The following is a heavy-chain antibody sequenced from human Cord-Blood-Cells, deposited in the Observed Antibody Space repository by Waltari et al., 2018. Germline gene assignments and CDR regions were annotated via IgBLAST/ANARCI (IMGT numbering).Heavy chain of an antibody. CDR2: INAGNGNT. J-gene: IGHJ4*02. Sequence: QVQLVQSGAAVKKPGASVTVSCMASVYTFTSYAMHLVRQAPGQRLEWMGWINAGNGNTKYSQKFQGRVTITRDTSASTAYMELSSLRSEDTAVYYCARDRIQYGSGIIFDYWGQGTLVTVSS. V-gene: IGHV1-3*01. CDR3: ARDRIQYGSGIIFDY. CDR1: VYTFTSYA. D-gene: IGHD3-10*01.